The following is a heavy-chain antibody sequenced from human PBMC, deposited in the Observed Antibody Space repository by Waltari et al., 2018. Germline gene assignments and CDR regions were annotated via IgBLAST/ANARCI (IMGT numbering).Heavy chain of an antibody. CDR3: ARGNLRAGYDPYFDY. Sequence: QVQLVQSGAEMKKPGASVKVSCRASGYSLPSPYMHWGRLAPGQGLQWMGIINPNGGSTSYAETFQGRVTVTSDTSTSTVDMELSSLNIDDTAVYYCARGNLRAGYDPYFDYWGQGTQVTVSS. CDR1: GYSLPSPY. CDR2: INPNGGST. D-gene: IGHD5-12*01. J-gene: IGHJ4*02. V-gene: IGHV1-46*01.